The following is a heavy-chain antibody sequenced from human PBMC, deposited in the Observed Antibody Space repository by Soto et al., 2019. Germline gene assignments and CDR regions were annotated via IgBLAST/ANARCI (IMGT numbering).Heavy chain of an antibody. V-gene: IGHV4-34*01. CDR1: GGYFSGYY. D-gene: IGHD6-13*01. CDR2: INHSGST. Sequence: SETLSLTCAVYGGYFSGYYWSWIRQPPGKGLEWIGEINHSGSTNYNPSLKSRVTISVDTSKNQFSLKLSSVTAADTAVYYCARVIAAADYYYYYGMDVWGQGTTVTVSS. J-gene: IGHJ6*02. CDR3: ARVIAAADYYYYYGMDV.